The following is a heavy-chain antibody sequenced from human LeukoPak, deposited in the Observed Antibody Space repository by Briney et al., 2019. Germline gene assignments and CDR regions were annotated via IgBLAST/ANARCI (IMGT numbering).Heavy chain of an antibody. CDR3: ARDMEAGVLWFGSIDY. Sequence: PGGSLRLSCAASGFTFSSYWMSWVRQAPGKGLEWVANIKEDGSETYYVDSVKGRFTISRDNAKSSLYLQMNSLRAEDTAVYYCARDMEAGVLWFGSIDYWGQGTLVTVSS. CDR1: GFTFSSYW. D-gene: IGHD3-10*01. V-gene: IGHV3-7*01. J-gene: IGHJ4*02. CDR2: IKEDGSET.